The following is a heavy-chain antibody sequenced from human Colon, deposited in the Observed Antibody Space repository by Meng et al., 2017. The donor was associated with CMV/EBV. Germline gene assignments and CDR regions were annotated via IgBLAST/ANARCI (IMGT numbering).Heavy chain of an antibody. CDR2: INQSRSA. V-gene: IGHV4-34*01. Sequence: VSGAYLSGYYWSCIRQPPGEGLEWIREINQSRSANYNPSLMGRVAISLGTSGTQFSLQVKSVTAADTAVYYCARGRSRVGATYIDYWGQGTLVTVSS. CDR1: GAYLSGYY. CDR3: ARGRSRVGATYIDY. D-gene: IGHD1-26*01. J-gene: IGHJ4*02.